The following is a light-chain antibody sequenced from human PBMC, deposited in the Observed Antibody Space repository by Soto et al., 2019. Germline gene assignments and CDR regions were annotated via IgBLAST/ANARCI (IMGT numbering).Light chain of an antibody. CDR2: GAS. Sequence: IALTQSPGTLSLSPGDRATLSCRARQSVPNNYIAWYQQKPRQAPMLLIYGASRRATGIPDRFSGSGSGTDFTLTINRLAPEDSAMYYCQQYGSSPYNFGQGSKLEIK. CDR3: QQYGSSPYN. J-gene: IGKJ2*01. CDR1: QSVPNNY. V-gene: IGKV3-20*01.